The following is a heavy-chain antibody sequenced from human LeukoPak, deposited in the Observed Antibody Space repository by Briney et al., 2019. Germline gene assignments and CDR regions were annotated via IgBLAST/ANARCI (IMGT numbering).Heavy chain of an antibody. J-gene: IGHJ6*03. CDR2: ISSSGGST. Sequence: PGGSLRLSCAASGFTFSSYWMSWVRQAPGKGLEWVSTISSSGGSTYYAYSVKGRFTISRDNSKNTLYLQMNSLRAEDTAVYYCAKDYYYDSSGYYHDYYYYMDVWGKGTTVTISS. CDR3: AKDYYYDSSGYYHDYYYYMDV. CDR1: GFTFSSYW. V-gene: IGHV3-23*01. D-gene: IGHD3-22*01.